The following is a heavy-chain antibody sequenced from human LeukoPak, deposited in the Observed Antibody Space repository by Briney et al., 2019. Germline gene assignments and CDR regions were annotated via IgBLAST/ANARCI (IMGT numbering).Heavy chain of an antibody. CDR3: AKAVAYCSGGNCYSAFDY. Sequence: GGSLRLSCAASGFTFSSYAMSWVRQAPGKGLEWVSAISGSGGSTYYADSVKGRSTISRDNSKNTLYLQMNSLRAEDTAVYYCAKAVAYCSGGNCYSAFDYWGQGTLVTVSS. CDR2: ISGSGGST. V-gene: IGHV3-23*01. J-gene: IGHJ4*02. D-gene: IGHD2-15*01. CDR1: GFTFSSYA.